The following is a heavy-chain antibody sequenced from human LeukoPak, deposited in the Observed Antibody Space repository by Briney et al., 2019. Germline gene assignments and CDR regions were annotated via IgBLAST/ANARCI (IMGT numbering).Heavy chain of an antibody. J-gene: IGHJ5*02. CDR1: GFTFSSYG. D-gene: IGHD2-21*02. Sequence: GRSLRLSCAASGFTFSSYGMHWVRQAPGKGLEWVAVISYDGSNKYYADSVKGRFTISRDNSKNTLYLQMNSLRAEDTAVYYCAKDGLRGVVVTASPRSWGQGTLVTVSS. V-gene: IGHV3-30*18. CDR3: AKDGLRGVVVTASPRS. CDR2: ISYDGSNK.